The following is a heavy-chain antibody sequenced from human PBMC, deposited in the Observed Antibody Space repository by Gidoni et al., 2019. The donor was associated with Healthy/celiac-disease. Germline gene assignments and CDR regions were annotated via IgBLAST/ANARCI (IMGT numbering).Heavy chain of an antibody. Sequence: EVQLVESGGGLVQPGGSVRLHCAASGFTFSSYSMNWVRQAPGKGLEWVSYISSSSSTIYYADYVKGRFTISRDNAKNSLYLQMNSLRAEDTAVYYCASWAYSSSSGPGDAFDIWGQGTMVTVSS. CDR1: GFTFSSYS. D-gene: IGHD6-6*01. J-gene: IGHJ3*02. CDR2: ISSSSSTI. CDR3: ASWAYSSSSGPGDAFDI. V-gene: IGHV3-48*01.